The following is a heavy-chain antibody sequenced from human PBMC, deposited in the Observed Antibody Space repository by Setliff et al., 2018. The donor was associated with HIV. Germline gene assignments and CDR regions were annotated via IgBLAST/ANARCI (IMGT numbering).Heavy chain of an antibody. V-gene: IGHV4-38-2*02. Sequence: PSETLSLTCTVSGFSISSGYYWGWIRQPPGKGLEWIGFIYHDGNTDYNPSLKSRVTMSVDTSKNQFSLKVSSVTAADTAVYYCARHAAGPDGPFDYWGQGTLVTVSS. CDR3: ARHAAGPDGPFDY. CDR2: IYHDGNT. J-gene: IGHJ4*02. CDR1: GFSISSGYY. D-gene: IGHD2-2*01.